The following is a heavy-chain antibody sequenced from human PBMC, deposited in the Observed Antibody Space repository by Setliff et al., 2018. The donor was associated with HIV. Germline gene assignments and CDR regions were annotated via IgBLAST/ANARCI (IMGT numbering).Heavy chain of an antibody. Sequence: KTSETLSLTCTVSRDSIRNGAYYWGWIRQPPGKGLEWIGSIYYSGSAYYNPSLKSRVTISVDTSKSQFSLKLSSVTAADTAVYYCARGVPLLPPHYWGQGTLVTVSS. CDR2: IYYSGSA. J-gene: IGHJ4*02. D-gene: IGHD2-21*02. CDR1: RDSIRNGAYY. CDR3: ARGVPLLPPHY. V-gene: IGHV4-39*07.